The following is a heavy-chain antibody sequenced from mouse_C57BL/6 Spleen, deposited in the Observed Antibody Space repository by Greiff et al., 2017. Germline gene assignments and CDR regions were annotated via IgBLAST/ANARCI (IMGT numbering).Heavy chain of an antibody. Sequence: EVQLQQSGPELVKPGASVKISCKASGYTFTDYYMNWVKQSHGKSLEWIGDINPNNGGTSYNQKFKGKATLTVDKYSSTAYMELRSLTSEESAVYYCARWGVTTGDYWGQGTTLTLSS. CDR2: INPNNGGT. J-gene: IGHJ2*01. CDR1: GYTFTDYY. V-gene: IGHV1-26*01. CDR3: ARWGVTTGDY. D-gene: IGHD2-2*01.